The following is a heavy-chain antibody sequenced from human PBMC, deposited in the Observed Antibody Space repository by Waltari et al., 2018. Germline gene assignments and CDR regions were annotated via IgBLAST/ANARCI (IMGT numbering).Heavy chain of an antibody. CDR1: GDSIISTYYY. CDR2: IYYSGDT. CDR3: ARVTSEFRSPYFYFDL. J-gene: IGHJ2*01. V-gene: IGHV4-39*07. Sequence: QLQLQESGPGLVKPSETLSLTCSVSGDSIISTYYYWGWLRQPPGKGLGWIGSIYYSGDTFYSPSLSSRVTISVDTSKNQFSLKLTSVTAADTALYYCARVTSEFRSPYFYFDLWGRGTLVTVSA.